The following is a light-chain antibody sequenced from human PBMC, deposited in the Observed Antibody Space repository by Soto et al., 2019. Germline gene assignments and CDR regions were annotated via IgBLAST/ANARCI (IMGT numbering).Light chain of an antibody. CDR3: AAWDDSLNGWV. CDR1: SSNIGSNT. V-gene: IGLV1-44*01. J-gene: IGLJ3*02. CDR2: SNN. Sequence: VLTQPPSASGTPGQRVTISCSGSSSNIGSNTVNWYQQLPGTAPKLLIYSNNQRPSGVPDRFSGSKSGTSASLAISGLQSEDETDYYCAAWDDSLNGWVFGGGTKVTVL.